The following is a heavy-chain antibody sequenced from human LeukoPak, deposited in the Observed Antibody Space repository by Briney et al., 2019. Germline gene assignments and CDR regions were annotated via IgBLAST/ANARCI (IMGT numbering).Heavy chain of an antibody. CDR1: GGSISGYY. D-gene: IGHD3-16*01. CDR2: IYKSGSGTT. J-gene: IGHJ6*03. V-gene: IGHV4-59*01. CDR3: VRAPATLQFGYYYYYMDV. Sequence: SETLSLTCTVSGGSISGYYCFWIRQPPGKGLESIGYIYKSGSGTTNYSPSLKSRVIISVDTSKNQFSLRLSSVTAADTAVYYCVRAPATLQFGYYYYYMDVWGKGTTVTVSS.